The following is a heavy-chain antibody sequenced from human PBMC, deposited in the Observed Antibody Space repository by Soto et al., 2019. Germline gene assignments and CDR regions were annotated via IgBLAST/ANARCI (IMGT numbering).Heavy chain of an antibody. J-gene: IGHJ4*02. D-gene: IGHD3-22*01. CDR3: ARAPPYIYYYDSSGTYYFDY. V-gene: IGHV1-3*01. CDR2: INAGNGNT. CDR1: GYTFTSYA. Sequence: ASVKVSFKASGYTFTSYAMHWVRQAPGQRLEWMGWINAGNGNTKYSQKFQGRVTITRDTSASTAYMELSSLRSEDTAVYYCARAPPYIYYYDSSGTYYFDYWGQGTLVTVSS.